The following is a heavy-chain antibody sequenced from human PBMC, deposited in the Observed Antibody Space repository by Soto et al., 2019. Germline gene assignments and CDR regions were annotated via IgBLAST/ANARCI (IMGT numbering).Heavy chain of an antibody. Sequence: SETLSLTCAVSGGSISSSNWWSWVRQPPGKGLEWIGEIYHSGSTNYNPSLKSRVTISVDKSKNQFSLKLSSVTAADTAVYYCARGTRFYGDYYYGMDVWGQGTTVTVS. CDR1: GGSISSSNW. D-gene: IGHD4-17*01. CDR2: IYHSGST. V-gene: IGHV4-4*02. CDR3: ARGTRFYGDYYYGMDV. J-gene: IGHJ6*02.